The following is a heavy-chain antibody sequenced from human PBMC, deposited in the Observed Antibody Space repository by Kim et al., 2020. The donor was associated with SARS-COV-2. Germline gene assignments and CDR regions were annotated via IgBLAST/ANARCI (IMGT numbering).Heavy chain of an antibody. CDR2: IKRDGVEK. J-gene: IGHJ6*02. Sequence: GGSLRLSCEASGFTFINYWMTWVRQAPGGGLEWVANIKRDGVEKYYVDSLKGRFTISRDNAENSLYLQMRSLRAEDTAVYYCARVMGGGAWSMDVWGQGAAVTVSS. CDR1: GFTFINYW. CDR3: ARVMGGGAWSMDV. D-gene: IGHD2-8*01. V-gene: IGHV3-7*01.